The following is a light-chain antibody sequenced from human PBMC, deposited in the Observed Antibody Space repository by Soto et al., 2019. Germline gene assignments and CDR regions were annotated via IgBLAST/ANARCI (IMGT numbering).Light chain of an antibody. V-gene: IGKV3-15*01. CDR2: GAY. Sequence: EIVMTQSPATLSVSPGERATLSCRASQSVSSNLAWYQQEPGQAPRLLIYGAYTRATGIPARFSGSGSGTEFTLTISSLQSEDFAVYYCQQYNNWPPEYTFGQGTKLEIK. J-gene: IGKJ2*01. CDR1: QSVSSN. CDR3: QQYNNWPPEYT.